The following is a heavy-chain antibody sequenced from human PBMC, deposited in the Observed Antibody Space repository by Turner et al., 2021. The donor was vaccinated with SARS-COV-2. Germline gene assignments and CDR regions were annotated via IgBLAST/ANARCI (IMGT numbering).Heavy chain of an antibody. CDR2: ISAYNGNT. CDR3: ARAYGSGSYGHYYGMDV. D-gene: IGHD3-10*01. CDR1: VYPFASYG. Sequence: VQLVQSGAEVKKPGASVKVSCKASVYPFASYGLSWVRQAPGQGLEWMEWISAYNGNTNYAQKLQGRVTMSTDTSTSTAYMELRSLRSDDTAVYYCARAYGSGSYGHYYGMDVWGQGTTVTVSS. J-gene: IGHJ6*02. V-gene: IGHV1-18*01.